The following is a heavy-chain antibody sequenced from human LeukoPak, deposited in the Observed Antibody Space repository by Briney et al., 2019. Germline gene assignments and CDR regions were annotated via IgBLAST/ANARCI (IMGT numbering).Heavy chain of an antibody. J-gene: IGHJ3*02. Sequence: GGSLRLSCAASGFTFSSYGMHWVRQAPGKGLEWVAVISYDGGNISYTDSVKGRFTISRDNSKNTLYLQMNSLRAEDTAVYYCAKRGYCRGGTCFSHDAFDIWGQGTMVTVSS. CDR1: GFTFSSYG. D-gene: IGHD2-15*01. CDR2: ISYDGGNI. CDR3: AKRGYCRGGTCFSHDAFDI. V-gene: IGHV3-30*18.